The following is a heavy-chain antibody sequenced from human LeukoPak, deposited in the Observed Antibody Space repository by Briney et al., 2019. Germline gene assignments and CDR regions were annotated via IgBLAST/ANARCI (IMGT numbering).Heavy chain of an antibody. CDR2: ISSSGSTI. CDR1: GFTFSSYE. D-gene: IGHD2-2*01. Sequence: GGSLRLSCAASGFTFSSYEMNWVRQAPGKGLEWVSYISSSGSTIYYADSVKGRFTISRDNAKNSLYLQMNSLRAEDTAVYYCAGGDVVGKQDYYFDYWGRGPLVTVS. J-gene: IGHJ4*02. V-gene: IGHV3-48*03. CDR3: AGGDVVGKQDYYFDY.